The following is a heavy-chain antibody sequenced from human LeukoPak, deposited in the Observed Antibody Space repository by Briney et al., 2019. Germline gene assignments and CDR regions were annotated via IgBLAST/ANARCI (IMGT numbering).Heavy chain of an antibody. V-gene: IGHV3-30*04. CDR2: ISYDGVDK. D-gene: IGHD5-18*01. CDR3: AKEVDTVMDWTNDAFDM. CDR1: GFTFSHYA. Sequence: GGSLRLSCAASGFTFSHYALHWVRQVSGKGLEWVAGISYDGVDKYYPNSGEGRFTISRDNSKNTLFLEVKSLRVEDTAVYYCAKEVDTVMDWTNDAFDMWGQGTMVTVSP. J-gene: IGHJ3*02.